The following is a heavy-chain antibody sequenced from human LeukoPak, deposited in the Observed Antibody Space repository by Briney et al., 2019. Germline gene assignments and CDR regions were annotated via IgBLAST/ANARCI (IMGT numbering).Heavy chain of an antibody. D-gene: IGHD4-17*01. CDR2: IYYAGSNH. CDR1: GFTFWNYG. J-gene: IGHJ4*02. V-gene: IGHV3-33*06. CDR3: AKPSDYADYLPFDS. Sequence: GGSLRLSCAASGFTFWNYGMHWVRHAPGKGLGRVVLIYYAGSNHYYADSVKGRFTISRDHSKNTVSLKMTRLRVGDTAVYHCAKPSDYADYLPFDSWGQGTLVTVSS.